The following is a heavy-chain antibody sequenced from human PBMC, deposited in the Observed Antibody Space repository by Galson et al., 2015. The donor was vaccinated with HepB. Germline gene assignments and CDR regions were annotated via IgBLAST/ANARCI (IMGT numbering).Heavy chain of an antibody. V-gene: IGHV3-30*04. CDR3: ARGRGQADPNDAFDI. Sequence: SLRLSCAASGFTFSSYAMHWIRQAPGKGLEWVAVISYDGSNKYYADSVKGRFTISRDNSKNTLYLQMNSLRAEDTAVYYCARGRGQADPNDAFDIWGQGTMVTVSS. J-gene: IGHJ3*02. CDR1: GFTFSSYA. D-gene: IGHD5-24*01. CDR2: ISYDGSNK.